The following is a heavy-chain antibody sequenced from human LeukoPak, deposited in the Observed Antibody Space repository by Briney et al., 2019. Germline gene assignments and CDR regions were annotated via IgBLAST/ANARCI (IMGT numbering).Heavy chain of an antibody. V-gene: IGHV3-48*03. Sequence: PGGSLRPSCAASGFTSSSYEMNWVRQAPGKGLEWVSYISSSGSTIYYADSVKGRFTISRDNAKNSLYLQMNSLRAEDTAVYRVVVVSSYMDVWGKGTTVTVSS. CDR1: GFTSSSYE. CDR3: VVVSSYMDV. J-gene: IGHJ6*03. CDR2: ISSSGSTI. D-gene: IGHD2-15*01.